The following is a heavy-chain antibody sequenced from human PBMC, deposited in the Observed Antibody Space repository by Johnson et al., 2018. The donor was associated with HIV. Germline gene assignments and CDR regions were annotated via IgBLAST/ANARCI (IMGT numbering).Heavy chain of an antibody. J-gene: IGHJ3*02. CDR2: IYSGGST. Sequence: VQLVESGGGVVQPGRSLRLSCAASGFTFSSYAMHWVRQAPGKGLEWVSVIYSGGSTYYADSVKGRFTISRDNSKNTAYLQMNSLKTEDKAVYYCTRQQYSSGWYVNALDIWGQGTMVTVSS. CDR3: TRQQYSSGWYVNALDI. V-gene: IGHV3-66*04. D-gene: IGHD6-19*01. CDR1: GFTFSSYA.